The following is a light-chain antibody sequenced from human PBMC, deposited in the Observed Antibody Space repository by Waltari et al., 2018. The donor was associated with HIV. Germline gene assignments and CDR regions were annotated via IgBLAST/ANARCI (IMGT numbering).Light chain of an antibody. CDR2: KAS. CDR1: QSISSW. CDR3: QQYNSYSAYT. V-gene: IGKV1-5*03. J-gene: IGKJ2*01. Sequence: DLQMTQSPSTLSASVGARVTITCRARQSISSWLDWYQQKPGKAPKLLIYKASSVESGVPSRFSGSGSGTEFTLTISSLQPDDFATYYCQQYNSYSAYTFGQGTKLEIK.